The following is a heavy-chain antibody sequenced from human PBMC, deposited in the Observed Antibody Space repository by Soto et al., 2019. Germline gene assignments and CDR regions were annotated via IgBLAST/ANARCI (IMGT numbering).Heavy chain of an antibody. CDR2: IYYSGST. V-gene: IGHV4-59*01. CDR3: ARYTFGGVIVRPDAFDI. J-gene: IGHJ3*02. CDR1: GGSISGYY. Sequence: SEPLSLTWTVAGGSISGYYCSWILQPPGKGLEWIGYIYYSGSTNYNPSLKSRVTISVDTSKNQFSLKLSSVTAADTAVYYCARYTFGGVIVRPDAFDIWGQGTMVIVS. D-gene: IGHD3-16*02.